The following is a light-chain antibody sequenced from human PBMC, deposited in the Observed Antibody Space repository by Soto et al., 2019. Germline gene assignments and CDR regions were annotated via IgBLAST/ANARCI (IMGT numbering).Light chain of an antibody. J-gene: IGKJ5*01. CDR3: QQYNQWPIT. CDR1: QSAGTN. Sequence: EIVMTQSPAALTVSPGERATLSCRASQSAGTNLAWYQQKPGQAPRLLIHGAFTRATGIPARFSGSGSGTEFTLTISSLQSEDFVVFYCQQYNQWPITFGQRTLLEI. V-gene: IGKV3-15*01. CDR2: GAF.